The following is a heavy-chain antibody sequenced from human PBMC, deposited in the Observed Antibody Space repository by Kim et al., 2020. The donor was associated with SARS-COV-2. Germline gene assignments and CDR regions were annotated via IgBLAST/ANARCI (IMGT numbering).Heavy chain of an antibody. Sequence: GGSLRLSCAASGFTFSSYSMNWVRQAPGKGLEWVSSISSSSSYIYYADSVKGRFTIARDNAKNSLYMQMNSLRAEDTAVYYCARDLGSPTRYYGMDVWGQGTTLTVSS. CDR3: ARDLGSPTRYYGMDV. D-gene: IGHD2-15*01. CDR1: GFTFSSYS. J-gene: IGHJ6*02. CDR2: ISSSSSYI. V-gene: IGHV3-21*01.